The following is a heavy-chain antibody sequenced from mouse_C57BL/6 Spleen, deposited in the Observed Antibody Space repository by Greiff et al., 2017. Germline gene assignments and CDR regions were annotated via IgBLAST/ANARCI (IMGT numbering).Heavy chain of an antibody. V-gene: IGHV3-1*01. D-gene: IGHD3-2*02. CDR1: GYSITSGYD. J-gene: IGHJ4*01. CDR2: ISYSGST. CDR3: ARDLGEAQAPYAMDY. Sequence: EVKLVESGPGMVKPSQSLSLTCTVTGYSITSGYDWHWIRHFPGNKLEWMGYISYSGSTNYNPSLKSRISITHDTSKNHFFLKLNSVTTEDTATYYCARDLGEAQAPYAMDYWGQGTSVTVSS.